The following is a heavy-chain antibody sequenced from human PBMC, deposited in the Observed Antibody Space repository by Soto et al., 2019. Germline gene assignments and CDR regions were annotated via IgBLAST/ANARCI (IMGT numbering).Heavy chain of an antibody. J-gene: IGHJ4*02. Sequence: PGGSLRLSCAASGFTFSSYAMSWVRQAPGKGLEWVSAISGSGGSTHYADSVKGRFTISRDNSKNTLYLQMNSLRAEDTAVYYCAKLEVGTTGGFDYWGQGTLVTVSS. CDR1: GFTFSSYA. D-gene: IGHD1-7*01. V-gene: IGHV3-23*01. CDR3: AKLEVGTTGGFDY. CDR2: ISGSGGST.